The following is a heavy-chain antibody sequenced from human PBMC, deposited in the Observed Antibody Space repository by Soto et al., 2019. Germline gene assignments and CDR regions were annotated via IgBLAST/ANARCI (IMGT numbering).Heavy chain of an antibody. CDR3: ARDIGSYAYGEGY. V-gene: IGHV4-4*07. J-gene: IGHJ4*02. D-gene: IGHD3-10*01. Sequence: SSETLSLTCSVSGGSINSYWWSWIRQPAGKGLEWIGRVYSTGTTDYNPSLNSRATMSVETSKNQFSLKLTSVTAADTAVYYCARDIGSYAYGEGYWGQGXQVTVSS. CDR2: VYSTGTT. CDR1: GGSINSYW.